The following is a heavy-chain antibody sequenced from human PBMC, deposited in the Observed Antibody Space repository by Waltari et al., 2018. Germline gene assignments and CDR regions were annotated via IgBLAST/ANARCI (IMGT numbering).Heavy chain of an antibody. V-gene: IGHV5-51*01. Sequence: EVQLVQSGAQAKKPGESLKISCKGSGYIFNNHWIGWVRQMSGKGLEWMGIIYPVDSETIYSPSFQGQVTISVDRSISTAYLQWNSLKASDTAMYYCARGYCSGGTCSSDFDYWGQGTLVTVSS. CDR2: IYPVDSET. D-gene: IGHD2-15*01. J-gene: IGHJ4*02. CDR1: GYIFNNHW. CDR3: ARGYCSGGTCSSDFDY.